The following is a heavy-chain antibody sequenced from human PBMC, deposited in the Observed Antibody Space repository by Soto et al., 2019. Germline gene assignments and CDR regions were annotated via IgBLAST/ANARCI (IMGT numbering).Heavy chain of an antibody. CDR3: AREGPAPYYYYGMDV. J-gene: IGHJ6*02. V-gene: IGHV1-18*01. Sequence: QVQLVQSRGEVKKPGASVKVSCKTSGYSCTTYGISWVRQAPGQGLAWMGWISGYNGNTNYAQNLQGRVTMTTDTSTSTAYMELRSLRSDDTAVYYCAREGPAPYYYYGMDVWGQGSTVTVSS. CDR1: GYSCTTYG. CDR2: ISGYNGNT.